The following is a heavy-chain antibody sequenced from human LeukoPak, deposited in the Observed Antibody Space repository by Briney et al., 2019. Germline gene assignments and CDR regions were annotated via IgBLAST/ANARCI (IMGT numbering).Heavy chain of an antibody. J-gene: IGHJ5*02. D-gene: IGHD1-14*01. CDR2: IYYSGST. Sequence: PSETLCLSCTVSGGSISGYEWSWGRQPPGKGLEGMGDIYYSGSTNYNPSLNSRVTISVDTSKNQFSLKLSSVTAADTAVYYCARLFLPESEYHNWFDPWGQGTLVTVSS. CDR3: ARLFLPESEYHNWFDP. V-gene: IGHV4-59*01. CDR1: GGSISGYE.